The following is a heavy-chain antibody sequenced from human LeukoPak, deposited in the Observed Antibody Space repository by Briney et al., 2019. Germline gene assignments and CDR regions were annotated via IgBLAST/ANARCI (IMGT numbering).Heavy chain of an antibody. CDR3: AKDKYGSGSYYNLVY. D-gene: IGHD3-10*01. V-gene: IGHV3-30*18. CDR1: GFTFSSYG. Sequence: RTGGSLGLSCAASGFTFSSYGMHWVRQAPGKGLEWVAVISYDGSNKYYADSVKGRFTISRDNSKNTLYLQMNSLRAEDTAVYYCAKDKYGSGSYYNLVYWGQGTLVTVSS. CDR2: ISYDGSNK. J-gene: IGHJ4*02.